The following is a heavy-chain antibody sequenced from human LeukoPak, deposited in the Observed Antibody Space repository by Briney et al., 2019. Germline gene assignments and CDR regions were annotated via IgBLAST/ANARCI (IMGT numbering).Heavy chain of an antibody. V-gene: IGHV4-30-4*01. CDR1: GGSISSGDYY. D-gene: IGHD2/OR15-2a*01. CDR2: IYYSGST. CDR3: ARDAIYFGVFDI. Sequence: PSHTLSLTCTVSGGSISSGDYYWSWIRQPPGKGLEWIGYIYYSGSTYYNPSLKSRVTISVDTSKNQFSLKLSSVTAADTAVYYCARDAIYFGVFDIWGQGTMVTVSS. J-gene: IGHJ3*02.